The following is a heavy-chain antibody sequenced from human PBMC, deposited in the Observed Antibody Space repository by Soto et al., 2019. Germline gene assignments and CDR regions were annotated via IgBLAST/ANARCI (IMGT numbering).Heavy chain of an antibody. V-gene: IGHV1-58*01. D-gene: IGHD3-22*01. CDR1: GFTFTSSA. CDR3: AAEVLTMIVALITL. J-gene: IGHJ4*02. Sequence: SVKVSCKASGFTFTSSAVQWVRQARGQRLEWIGWIVVGSGNTNYAQKFQERVTITRDMSTSTAYMELSSLRSEDTAVYYCAAEVLTMIVALITLWGQGTLVTVSS. CDR2: IVVGSGNT.